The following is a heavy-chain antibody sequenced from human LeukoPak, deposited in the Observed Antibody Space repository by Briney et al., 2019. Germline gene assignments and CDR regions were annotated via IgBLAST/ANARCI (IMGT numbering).Heavy chain of an antibody. V-gene: IGHV3-23*01. CDR2: IGGSGGST. D-gene: IGHD4-17*01. Sequence: GGTLRLSCAASGFTFRSYGMSWVRQAPGKGLEWVSAIGGSGGSTYYADSVKGRFTISRDNAKNSLYLQMNSLRAEDTALYYCARSKDYGDYAFDYWGQGTLVTVSS. CDR1: GFTFRSYG. J-gene: IGHJ4*02. CDR3: ARSKDYGDYAFDY.